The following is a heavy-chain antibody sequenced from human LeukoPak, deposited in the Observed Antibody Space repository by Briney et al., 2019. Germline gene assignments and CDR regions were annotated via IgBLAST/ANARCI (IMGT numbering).Heavy chain of an antibody. CDR3: ARGNQYYFDY. CDR1: GFTVSSNY. J-gene: IGHJ4*02. V-gene: IGHV3-53*01. D-gene: IGHD4-23*01. Sequence: GGSLRLSCAASGFTVSSNYMNWVRQAPGKGLEWVSVIYSGGSTYYADSVKGRFTISRDNFKNTLYLQMNSLRAEDTAVYYCARGNQYYFDYWGQGTLVTVSS. CDR2: IYSGGST.